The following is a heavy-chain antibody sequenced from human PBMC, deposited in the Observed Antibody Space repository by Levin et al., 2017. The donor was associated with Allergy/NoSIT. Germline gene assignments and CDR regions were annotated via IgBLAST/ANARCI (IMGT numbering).Heavy chain of an antibody. V-gene: IGHV1-18*01. D-gene: IGHD6-19*01. CDR1: GYTFTHYG. Sequence: ASVKVSCRTSGYTFTHYGVNWVRQAPGQGLEWMGWIGAYSGDTNYAQKFQDRVTMTTDTSTGTVYMALMSLRSDDTAVYYCGRDSTVAGTDPPDYWGQGSLVTVSS. CDR2: IGAYSGDT. CDR3: GRDSTVAGTDPPDY. J-gene: IGHJ4*02.